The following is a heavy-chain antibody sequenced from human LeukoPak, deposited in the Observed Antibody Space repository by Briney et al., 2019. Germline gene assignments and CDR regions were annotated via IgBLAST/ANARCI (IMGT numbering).Heavy chain of an antibody. J-gene: IGHJ3*02. CDR3: ARDGAYCAGGSCHSYNAFDI. V-gene: IGHV3-66*03. CDR1: GFTVSSNY. CDR2: ISSSGIT. D-gene: IGHD2-15*01. Sequence: PGGSLRLSCAASGFTVSSNYMSWVRQAPGKGLEWVSVISSSGITYSADSVKGRFTISRDNSKNMVCLQMNSLRAEDTAVYYCARDGAYCAGGSCHSYNAFDICGQGTVVTVSP.